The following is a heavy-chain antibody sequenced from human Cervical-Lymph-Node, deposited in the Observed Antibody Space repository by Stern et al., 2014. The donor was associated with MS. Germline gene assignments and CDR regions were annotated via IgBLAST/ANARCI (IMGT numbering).Heavy chain of an antibody. Sequence: VQLGQSGAEVKKPGESLKISCKGSGYTFTNNWIAWVRQMPGKGLEWMGIIYPDNQDTRYTPSVQGRATISANKSISTACQQWSTLRAADSAVYYWPRRPPRRKWDDPNYGMDVWGQGTTVTVSS. J-gene: IGHJ6*02. V-gene: IGHV5-51*03. CDR1: GYTFTNNW. CDR3: PRRPPRRKWDDPNYGMDV. CDR2: IYPDNQDT. D-gene: IGHD1-1*01.